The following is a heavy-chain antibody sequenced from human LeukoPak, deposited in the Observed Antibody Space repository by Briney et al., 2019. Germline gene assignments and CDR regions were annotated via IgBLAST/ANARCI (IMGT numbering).Heavy chain of an antibody. Sequence: KPSETLSLTCTVSGGSISSSSYYWGWIRQPPGKGLEWIGSIYYSGSTYYNPSLKSRVTISVDTSKNQFSLKLSSVTAADTAVYYRARLPGIAVAGPYFDYWGQGTLVTVSS. J-gene: IGHJ4*02. CDR2: IYYSGST. CDR3: ARLPGIAVAGPYFDY. CDR1: GGSISSSSYY. D-gene: IGHD6-19*01. V-gene: IGHV4-39*01.